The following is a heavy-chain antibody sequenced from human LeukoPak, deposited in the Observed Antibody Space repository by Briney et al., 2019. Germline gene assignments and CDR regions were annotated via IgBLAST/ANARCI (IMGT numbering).Heavy chain of an antibody. D-gene: IGHD1-1*01. CDR3: ARQPISTGIDY. J-gene: IGHJ4*02. CDR1: GFSISSGYY. V-gene: IGHV4-38-2*01. Sequence: ASETLSLTCAVSGFSISSGYYWDWIRQPPGKGLEWIGNIYHSGSTYYNPSLKSRVTISVDTSKNQFSLKLTSVTAADTAVYYCARQPISTGIDYWGQGTLVTVSS. CDR2: IYHSGST.